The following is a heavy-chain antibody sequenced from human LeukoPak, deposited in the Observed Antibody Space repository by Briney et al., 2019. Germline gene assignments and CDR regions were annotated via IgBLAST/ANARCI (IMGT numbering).Heavy chain of an antibody. CDR3: ARARIAAAGSDY. Sequence: ASVKVSCKASGYTFTGYYMHWVRQAPGQGLEWMGWINPNSGGTNYAQKFQGRVTMTRDTSIGTAYMELSRLRSDDTAVYYCARARIAAAGSDYWGQGALVTVSS. J-gene: IGHJ4*02. CDR1: GYTFTGYY. CDR2: INPNSGGT. D-gene: IGHD6-13*01. V-gene: IGHV1-2*02.